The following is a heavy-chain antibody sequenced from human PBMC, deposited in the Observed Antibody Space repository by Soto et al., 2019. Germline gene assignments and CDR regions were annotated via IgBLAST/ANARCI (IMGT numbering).Heavy chain of an antibody. Sequence: GGSLRLSCAASGFTFSSSAMSWVRQAPGKGLEWVSLISVPGGSANYADSVKGRFTISIDNSKNTVYLQMNSLRAEDTAVYYCGGHWYNYWGQGTLVTVSS. J-gene: IGHJ4*02. CDR3: GGHWYNY. CDR1: GFTFSSSA. CDR2: ISVPGGSA. D-gene: IGHD1-20*01. V-gene: IGHV3-23*01.